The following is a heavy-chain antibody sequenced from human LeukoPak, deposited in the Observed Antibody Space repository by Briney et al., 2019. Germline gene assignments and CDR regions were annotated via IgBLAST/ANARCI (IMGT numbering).Heavy chain of an antibody. CDR1: GGSTSTSNFY. V-gene: IGHV4-39*01. CDR2: IYYSGST. D-gene: IGHD3-22*01. Sequence: SETLSLTCTVSGGSTSTSNFYWGWIRLPPGKGLEWIGSIYYSGSTSYNPSLKSRVTISVDTSKNQFSLRLSFVTAADTAVYYCARRTNYDSSGYYTDYWGQGTLVTVSS. CDR3: ARRTNYDSSGYYTDY. J-gene: IGHJ4*02.